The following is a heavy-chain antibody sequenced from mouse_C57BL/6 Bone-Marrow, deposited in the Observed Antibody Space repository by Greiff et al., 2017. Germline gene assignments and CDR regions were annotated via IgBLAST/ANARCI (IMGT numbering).Heavy chain of an antibody. J-gene: IGHJ3*01. Sequence: EVNVVESGGDLVKPGGSLKLSCAASGFTFSSYGMSWVRQTPDKRLEWVATISSGGSDTYYPDSVKGRFTISRDNAKHTLYLQMSSLKSEDTAMFYCARTVRTYWGQGTLVTVSA. CDR1: GFTFSSYG. CDR3: ARTVRTY. V-gene: IGHV5-6*01. D-gene: IGHD1-1*01. CDR2: ISSGGSDT.